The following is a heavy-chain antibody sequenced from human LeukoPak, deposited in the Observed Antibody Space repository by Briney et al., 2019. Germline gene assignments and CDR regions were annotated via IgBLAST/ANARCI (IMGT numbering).Heavy chain of an antibody. J-gene: IGHJ4*02. V-gene: IGHV1-69*05. CDR2: IIPIFGTA. CDR3: ARTYDTSSGWTRFFDY. D-gene: IGHD6-19*01. Sequence: SVKVSCKASGGTFSSYAISGVRQAPGQGLEWMGRIIPIFGTANYAQKFQGRVTITTDESTSTAYMELSSLRSEDTAVYYCARTYDTSSGWTRFFDYWGQGTLVTVSS. CDR1: GGTFSSYA.